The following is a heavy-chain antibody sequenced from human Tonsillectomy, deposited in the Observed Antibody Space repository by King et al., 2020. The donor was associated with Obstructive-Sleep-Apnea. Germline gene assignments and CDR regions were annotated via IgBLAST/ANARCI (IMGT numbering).Heavy chain of an antibody. CDR3: ARELITGEGSQYAFDI. D-gene: IGHD1-20*01. CDR2: ITSSSGYI. V-gene: IGHV3-21*01. Sequence: VQLVESGGGLVKPGGSLRLSCAASGFTFSTYSVNWVRQAPGKGLEWVSSITSSSGYIYYADSVEGRFTISRDNAKNSLYLQMDSLRAEDTAVYYCARELITGEGSQYAFDIWGQGTMVTVSS. CDR1: GFTFSTYS. J-gene: IGHJ3*02.